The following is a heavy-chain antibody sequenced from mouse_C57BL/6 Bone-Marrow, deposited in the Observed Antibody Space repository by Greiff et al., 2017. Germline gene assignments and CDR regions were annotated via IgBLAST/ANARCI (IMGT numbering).Heavy chain of an antibody. CDR3: TNGNYQDY. CDR2: IDPANGDT. Sequence: VHVKQSGAELVRPGASVKLSCTASGFNIKDDYMHWVKQRPEQGLEWIGWIDPANGDTEYASKFQGKAPITADTSSNTAYLQLSSLASEDTAVYYCTNGNYQDYWGQGTTLTVSS. CDR1: GFNIKDDY. D-gene: IGHD2-1*01. J-gene: IGHJ2*01. V-gene: IGHV14-4*01.